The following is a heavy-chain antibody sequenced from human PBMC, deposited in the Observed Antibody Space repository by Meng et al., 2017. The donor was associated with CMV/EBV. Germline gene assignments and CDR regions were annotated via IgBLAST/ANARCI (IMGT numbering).Heavy chain of an antibody. Sequence: GEALKICCAASGFTFSDYYMSWIRQAPGKWLEWVLYSSSSGSTIYYADSVKGRFTISRDNAKNPLLLQMNSLRAEDTSVYYCARGSRGYSGYDFYDYWGQGTLVTVSS. CDR3: ARGSRGYSGYDFYDY. CDR1: GFTFSDYY. D-gene: IGHD5-12*01. J-gene: IGHJ4*02. CDR2: SSSSGSTI. V-gene: IGHV3-11*01.